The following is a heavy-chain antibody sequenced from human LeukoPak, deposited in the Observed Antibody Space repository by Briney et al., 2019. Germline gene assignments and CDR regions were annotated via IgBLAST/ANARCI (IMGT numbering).Heavy chain of an antibody. V-gene: IGHV4-38-2*02. Sequence: SETLSLTCTVSGYSISSGYYWGWIRQPPGKGLEWIGSIYHSGRTFYNPSLKSRVTISVDTSKNQFSLKLTSVTAADTAVYYCARRYLPATRFDYWGQGTLVTVSS. CDR3: ARRYLPATRFDY. CDR2: IYHSGRT. D-gene: IGHD5-24*01. CDR1: GYSISSGYY. J-gene: IGHJ4*02.